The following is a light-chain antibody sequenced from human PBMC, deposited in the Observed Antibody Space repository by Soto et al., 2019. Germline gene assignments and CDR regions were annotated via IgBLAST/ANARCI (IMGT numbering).Light chain of an antibody. V-gene: IGKV3-20*01. CDR3: QQYGNSPYT. J-gene: IGKJ2*01. Sequence: EIELTQSPGTLSLSPGERATLSCRASQSVSSRFLAWYQQKPGQAPRLLMYGSSSRATGSPDRFSGTGSGTELTLTISRREPEAFAVYSCQQYGNSPYTFGLGTKLEIK. CDR1: QSVSSRF. CDR2: GSS.